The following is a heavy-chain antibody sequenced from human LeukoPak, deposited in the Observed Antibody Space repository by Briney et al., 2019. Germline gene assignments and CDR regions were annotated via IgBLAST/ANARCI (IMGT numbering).Heavy chain of an antibody. D-gene: IGHD3-10*01. Sequence: GGSLRLSCAASGFTFSSYAMSWVRQAPGKGLEWVSAISGSGGSTYYADSVKGRFTISRDNSKNTLYLQMNSLRAEDTAVYYCARVGYYGPYYFDSWGQGTLVTVSS. CDR3: ARVGYYGPYYFDS. CDR1: GFTFSSYA. J-gene: IGHJ4*02. CDR2: ISGSGGST. V-gene: IGHV3-23*01.